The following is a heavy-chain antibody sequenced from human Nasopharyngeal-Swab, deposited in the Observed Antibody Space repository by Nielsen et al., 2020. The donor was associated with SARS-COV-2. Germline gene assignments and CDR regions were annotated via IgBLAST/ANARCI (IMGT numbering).Heavy chain of an antibody. CDR2: ISYDGSNK. D-gene: IGHD2-8*01. CDR3: ARDSCTNGVCYSPYYYYGMDV. J-gene: IGHJ6*02. Sequence: GESLKISCAASGFTFSSYAMHWVRQAPGKGLEWVAVISYDGSNKYYADSVKGRFTISRDNSKNTLYLQMNSLRAEDTAVYYCARDSCTNGVCYSPYYYYGMDVWGQGTTVTVSS. V-gene: IGHV3-30*04. CDR1: GFTFSSYA.